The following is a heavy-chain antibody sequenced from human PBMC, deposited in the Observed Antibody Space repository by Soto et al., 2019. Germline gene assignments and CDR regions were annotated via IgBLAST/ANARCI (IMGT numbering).Heavy chain of an antibody. J-gene: IGHJ6*03. D-gene: IGHD2-2*01. CDR3: ARALVVPAAMPYYYYYMDV. CDR2: IYHSGST. V-gene: IGHV4-4*02. Sequence: QVQLQESGPGLVKPSGTLSLTCAVSSGSISSSNWWSWVHQPPGKGLEWIGEIYHSGSTNYNPSLKSRVTISVDKSKNQFSLKLSSVTAADTAVYYCARALVVPAAMPYYYYYMDVWGKGTTGTVSS. CDR1: SGSISSSNW.